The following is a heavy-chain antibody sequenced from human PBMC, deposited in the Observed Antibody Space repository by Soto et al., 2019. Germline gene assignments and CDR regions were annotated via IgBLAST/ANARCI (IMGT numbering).Heavy chain of an antibody. CDR2: ISYDGSNK. CDR1: GFTFSSYA. J-gene: IGHJ4*02. CDR3: ARASGGSWDY. Sequence: TGGSLRLSCAASGFTFSSYAMHWVRQAPGKGLEWVAVISYDGSNKYYADSVKGRFTIPRDNSKNTLYLQMNSLRAEDTAVYYCARASGGSWDYWGQGTLVTVSS. V-gene: IGHV3-30-3*01. D-gene: IGHD3-16*01.